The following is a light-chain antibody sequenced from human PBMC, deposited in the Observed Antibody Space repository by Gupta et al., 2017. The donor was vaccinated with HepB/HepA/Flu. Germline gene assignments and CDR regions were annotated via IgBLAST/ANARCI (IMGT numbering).Light chain of an antibody. CDR1: QSISSW. Sequence: DIQMTQSPSTLSASVGDRVTITCRASQSISSWLAWYQQKPGKAPKLLIYKASSLESGVPSRFSGSGSGTEFTLTISSLQPDDFATYYCQQYNSHETFGQGTKVEIK. J-gene: IGKJ1*01. CDR2: KAS. CDR3: QQYNSHET. V-gene: IGKV1-5*03.